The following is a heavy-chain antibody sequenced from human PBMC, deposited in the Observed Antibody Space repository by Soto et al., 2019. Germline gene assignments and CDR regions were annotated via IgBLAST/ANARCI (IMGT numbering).Heavy chain of an antibody. CDR2: MSDNGIYI. Sequence: PGGSLRLSCAASGFTFSSYSMNWVRQAPGKGLEWVLSMSDNGIYIYYADAVKGRFTISRDNAKNSLYLQMNSLRAEDTAVYYCARDIFGGNLVPVFDPWGQGTLVTVSS. V-gene: IGHV3-21*01. CDR1: GFTFSSYS. J-gene: IGHJ5*02. D-gene: IGHD2-21*02. CDR3: ARDIFGGNLVPVFDP.